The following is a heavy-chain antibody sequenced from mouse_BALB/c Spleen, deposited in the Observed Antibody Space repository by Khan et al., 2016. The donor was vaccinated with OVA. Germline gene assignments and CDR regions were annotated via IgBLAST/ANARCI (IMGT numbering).Heavy chain of an antibody. J-gene: IGHJ2*01. Sequence: QLEESGPGLVKPSQSLSLTCTVTGYSITSDYAWSWIRQFPGNKLEWMGYISYSGNTKYNPSLKSRISVTRDTSKNQFFLQLNSVTTEDTATYYCARMSGGDFYFWGQGTTLTVSS. D-gene: IGHD4-1*01. V-gene: IGHV3-2*02. CDR1: GYSITSDYA. CDR3: ARMSGGDFYF. CDR2: ISYSGNT.